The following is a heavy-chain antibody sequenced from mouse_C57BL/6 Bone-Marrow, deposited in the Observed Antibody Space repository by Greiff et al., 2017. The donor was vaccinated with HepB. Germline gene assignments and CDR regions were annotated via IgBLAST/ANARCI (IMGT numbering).Heavy chain of an antibody. D-gene: IGHD1-1*01. CDR1: GFTFSNYW. CDR3: TGGIYYYGSSSYY. J-gene: IGHJ2*01. CDR2: IRLKSDNYAT. V-gene: IGHV6-3*01. Sequence: EVKVEESGGGLVQPGGSMKLSCVASGFTFSNYWMNWVRQSPEKGLEWVAQIRLKSDNYATHYAESVKGRFTISRDDSKSSVYLQMNNLRAEDTGIYYCTGGIYYYGSSSYYWGQGTTLTVSS.